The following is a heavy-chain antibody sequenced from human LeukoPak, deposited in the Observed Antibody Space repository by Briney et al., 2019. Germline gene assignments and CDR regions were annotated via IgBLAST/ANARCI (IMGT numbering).Heavy chain of an antibody. CDR2: ISSSSDYI. V-gene: IGHV3-21*01. CDR3: ARERGYGGYKWFEP. CDR1: GFTFSSYR. D-gene: IGHD5-12*01. Sequence: GGSLRLSCAASGFTFSSYRMNWVRQAPGKGLEWVSCISSSSDYIYYADSAKGRFTISRDNAKNSLYLQMNSLRAEDTAVYYCARERGYGGYKWFEPWGQGTLVTVSS. J-gene: IGHJ5*02.